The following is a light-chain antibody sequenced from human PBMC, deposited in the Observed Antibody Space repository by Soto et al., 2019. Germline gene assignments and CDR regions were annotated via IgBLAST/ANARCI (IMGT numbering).Light chain of an antibody. J-gene: IGKJ2*02. CDR2: DAS. CDR3: QQYGNLWT. CDR1: QSVYSSY. V-gene: IGKV3-20*01. Sequence: EIVLTQSPGTLSLSPGERATLSCRASQSVYSSYLAWYQQKPGQAPRLLIYDASSRATGIPDRFSGSGSGTDFPLTISRLEPEDFAVYYCQQYGNLWTFGQGTKLEI.